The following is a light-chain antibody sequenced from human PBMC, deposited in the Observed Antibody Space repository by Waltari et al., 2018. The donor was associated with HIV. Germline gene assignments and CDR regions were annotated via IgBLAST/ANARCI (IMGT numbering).Light chain of an antibody. CDR1: QSVGSF. CDR2: DAS. J-gene: IGKJ2*03. V-gene: IGKV3-11*01. Sequence: EILLTQSLATLSLSLGQRATLSCRASQSVGSFLVWYQQIPGQAPRLLIYDASKRATGIPARFSGRGSGTDFTLTIDSLEPEDFGVYYCQQRTNWPPYSFGQGTKLEI. CDR3: QQRTNWPPYS.